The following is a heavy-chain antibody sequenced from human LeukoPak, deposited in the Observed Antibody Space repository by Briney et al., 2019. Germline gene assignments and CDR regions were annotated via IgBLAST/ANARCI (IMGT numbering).Heavy chain of an antibody. J-gene: IGHJ3*02. CDR1: GFTVSSNY. D-gene: IGHD3-10*01. V-gene: IGHV3-66*01. Sequence: PGGSLRLSCAASGFTVSSNYMSWVRRAPGKGLEWVSVLYSGGNTYYADSVQGRFTISRDNSRNTLYLQMNSLRVEDTAVYYCATEGFRGVLFHIWGQGTVVTVSS. CDR2: LYSGGNT. CDR3: ATEGFRGVLFHI.